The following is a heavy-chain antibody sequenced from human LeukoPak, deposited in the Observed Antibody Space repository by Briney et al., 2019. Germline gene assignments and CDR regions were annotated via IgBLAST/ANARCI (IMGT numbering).Heavy chain of an antibody. D-gene: IGHD5-24*01. CDR3: TRVGYIDEGIDY. CDR1: GFPFSSYW. J-gene: IGHJ4*02. CDR2: IKQDGSKK. Sequence: GGPLRLSCVASGFPFSSYWMTWVRQAPGKGLEWVANIKQDGSKKSYVDSVKGRFTISRDNAKNSLYLQMNSLRAEDTAIYYCTRVGYIDEGIDYWGQGTLVTVSS. V-gene: IGHV3-7*04.